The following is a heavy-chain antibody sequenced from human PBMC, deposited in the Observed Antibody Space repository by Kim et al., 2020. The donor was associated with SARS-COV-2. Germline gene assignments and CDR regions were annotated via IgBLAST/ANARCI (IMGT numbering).Heavy chain of an antibody. J-gene: IGHJ3*01. CDR3: ARDRIGGHGAFDV. CDR2: ISHDGSLN. V-gene: IGHV3-30*04. Sequence: GVSLILSCAASGFSFSSHSMLWVRQAPGEGLECVALISHDGSLNYYLDSVKGRFTISRDNSKNTLYLQLNSLSAEDTAVYYCARDRIGGHGAFDVWGQGTRVTVSS. CDR1: GFSFSSHS.